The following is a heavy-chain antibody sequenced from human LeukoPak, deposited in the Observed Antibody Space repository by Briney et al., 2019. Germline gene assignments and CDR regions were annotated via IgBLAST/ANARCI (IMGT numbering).Heavy chain of an antibody. J-gene: IGHJ1*01. CDR3: AKTIAAAGRGYFQH. D-gene: IGHD6-13*01. CDR1: GFTFSSYA. V-gene: IGHV3-23*01. CDR2: ISGSGGST. Sequence: GGSLRLSCAASGFTFSSYAMSWVRQAPGKGLEWVSAISGSGGSTHYADSVKGRFTISRDNSKNTLYLQMNSLRAEDTAVYYCAKTIAAAGRGYFQHWGQGTLVTVSS.